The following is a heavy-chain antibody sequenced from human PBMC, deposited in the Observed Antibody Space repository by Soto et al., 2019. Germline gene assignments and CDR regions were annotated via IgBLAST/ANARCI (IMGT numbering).Heavy chain of an antibody. Sequence: GSLRLSCAASGFTFSSYAMSWVRQAPGKGLEWVSAISGSGGSTYYADSVKGRFTISRDNSKNTLYLQMNSLRAEDTAVYYCAKATELDYYGSGSYVPGFDYWGQGALVTVSS. V-gene: IGHV3-23*01. D-gene: IGHD3-10*01. J-gene: IGHJ4*02. CDR3: AKATELDYYGSGSYVPGFDY. CDR2: ISGSGGST. CDR1: GFTFSSYA.